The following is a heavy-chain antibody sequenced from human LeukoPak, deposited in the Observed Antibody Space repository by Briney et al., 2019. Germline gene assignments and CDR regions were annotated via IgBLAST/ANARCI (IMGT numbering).Heavy chain of an antibody. CDR2: INGSGGST. CDR1: GFTFSSYA. V-gene: IGHV3-23*01. D-gene: IGHD5-24*01. CDR3: AKDLTRRRDGYNFDP. J-gene: IGHJ5*02. Sequence: GGSLRLSCAASGFTFSSYAMSWVRQAPGKGLEWVSAINGSGGSTYYADSVKGRFTISRDNSKNTLYLQMNSLRAEDTAVYYCAKDLTRRRDGYNFDPWGQGTLVTVSS.